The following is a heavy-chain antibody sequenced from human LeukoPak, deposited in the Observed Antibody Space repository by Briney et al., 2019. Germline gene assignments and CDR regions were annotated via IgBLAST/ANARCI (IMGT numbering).Heavy chain of an antibody. CDR1: GSGFTFGNFA. CDR2: ISGSGYYT. D-gene: IGHD3-16*01. CDR3: AKDGSWGDYYFYFYMDV. V-gene: IGHV3-23*01. J-gene: IGHJ6*03. Sequence: GGSLRLSCEASGSGFTFGNFALSWVRQAPGKGLEWVSGISGSGYYTYYADSVKGRFAISRDNFKNTLYIEMNSLRAEDTAVYYCAKDGSWGDYYFYFYMDVWGKGTTVTVSS.